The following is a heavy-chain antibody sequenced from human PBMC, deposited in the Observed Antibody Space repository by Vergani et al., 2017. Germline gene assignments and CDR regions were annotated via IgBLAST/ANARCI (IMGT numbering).Heavy chain of an antibody. CDR3: ARAGPAAIESPPPFDY. J-gene: IGHJ4*02. D-gene: IGHD2-2*01. CDR2: INWIGSST. V-gene: IGHV3-20*04. Sequence: EVHLVESGGGVVRPGGSLRLSCGASGFTFGDYGMSWVRQAPGKGLEWVSGINWIGSSTTYADSVKGRFTISRDNAKNSLYLQMNSLRAEDTALYYCARAGPAAIESPPPFDYWGQGTLVTVSS. CDR1: GFTFGDYG.